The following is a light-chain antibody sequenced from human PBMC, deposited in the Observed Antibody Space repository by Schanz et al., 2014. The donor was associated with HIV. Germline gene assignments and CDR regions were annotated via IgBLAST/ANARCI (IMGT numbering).Light chain of an antibody. Sequence: EIVLTQSPGTLSLSPGERATLSCRASQSVSSHLAWYQQKPGQAPRLLIYDASNRATGIPARFSGSGSGTDFTLAINSLAPEDFAVYYCHQRGEWPDTFGQGTKLEI. CDR3: HQRGEWPDT. J-gene: IGKJ2*01. CDR1: QSVSSH. V-gene: IGKV3-11*01. CDR2: DAS.